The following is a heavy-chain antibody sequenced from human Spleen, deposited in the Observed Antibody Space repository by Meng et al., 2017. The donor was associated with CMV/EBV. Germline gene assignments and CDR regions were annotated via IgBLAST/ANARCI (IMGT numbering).Heavy chain of an antibody. D-gene: IGHD3-3*01. Sequence: GGSLRLSCAASGFTFSSYAMSWVRQAPGKGLAWVSAISNGGDSTYYADSVKGRFTISRDNSKNTLYLQMNILRVEDTAVYYCARSGYPMANDYWGQGTLVTVSS. CDR1: GFTFSSYA. CDR2: ISNGGDST. CDR3: ARSGYPMANDY. V-gene: IGHV3-23*01. J-gene: IGHJ4*02.